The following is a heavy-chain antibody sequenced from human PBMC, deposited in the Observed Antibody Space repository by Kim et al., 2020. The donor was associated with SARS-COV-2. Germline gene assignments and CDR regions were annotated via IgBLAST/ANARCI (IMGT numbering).Heavy chain of an antibody. J-gene: IGHJ5*01. CDR1: GFSLDVYT. Sequence: GGSLRLSCATSGFSLDVYTVHWVRQAPGKGLEWVSLINRRGSTSPADSLEGRFTISRDKRRNSIFLQMNSLTSEDTAFYYCTKELFTGWPNLESWGRGT. V-gene: IGHV3-43*01. CDR3: TKELFTGWPNLES. D-gene: IGHD3-9*01. CDR2: INRRGST.